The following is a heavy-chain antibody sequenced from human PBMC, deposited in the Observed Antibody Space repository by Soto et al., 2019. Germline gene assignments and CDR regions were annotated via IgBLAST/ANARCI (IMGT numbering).Heavy chain of an antibody. V-gene: IGHV1-2*02. CDR3: ARIKWGLNYYNGMDV. D-gene: IGHD1-26*01. CDR1: GYSFSDYF. J-gene: IGHJ6*02. CDR2: INPKTAAT. Sequence: QVQLVQSGAEVKKSGASVKVSCKPSGYSFSDYFIQWVRQAPGQGLEWVAWINPKTAATNYAKKFQGRVSLTWDTSSTTAYMEQTRLRPDDTAVYYCARIKWGLNYYNGMDVWGQGTTVIVSS.